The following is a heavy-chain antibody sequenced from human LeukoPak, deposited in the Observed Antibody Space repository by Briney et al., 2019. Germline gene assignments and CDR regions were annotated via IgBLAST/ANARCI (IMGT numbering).Heavy chain of an antibody. V-gene: IGHV4-4*07. CDR3: ARRVGGWFGERAYYYHYMDV. J-gene: IGHJ6*03. CDR2: IYTSGST. Sequence: SETLSLTCTVSGGSIIDYYWSWIRQSAGKGLEWIGRIYTSGSTNYNPSLKSRVTMSVDTSKNQFSLKLTSVTAADTAVYYCARRVGGWFGERAYYYHYMDVWGKGTTVTISS. D-gene: IGHD3-10*01. CDR1: GGSIIDYY.